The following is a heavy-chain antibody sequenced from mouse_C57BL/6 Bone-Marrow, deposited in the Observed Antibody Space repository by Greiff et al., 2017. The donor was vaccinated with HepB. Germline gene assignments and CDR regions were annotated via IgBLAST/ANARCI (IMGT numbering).Heavy chain of an antibody. D-gene: IGHD2-3*01. CDR2: IYPGDGDT. CDR3: ARWGYYDFDY. CDR1: GYAFSSSW. J-gene: IGHJ2*01. Sequence: QVQLQQSGPELVKPGASVKISCKASGYAFSSSWMNWVKQRPGKGLEWIGRIYPGDGDTNYNGKFKGKATLSADKSSSTAYMQLSSLTSEDSAVYFCARWGYYDFDYWGQGTTLTVSS. V-gene: IGHV1-82*01.